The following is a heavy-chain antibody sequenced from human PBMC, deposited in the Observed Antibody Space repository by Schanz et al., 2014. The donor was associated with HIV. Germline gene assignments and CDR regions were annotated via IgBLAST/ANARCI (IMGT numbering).Heavy chain of an antibody. J-gene: IGHJ6*02. D-gene: IGHD3-16*01. CDR2: ISHDGRNK. V-gene: IGHV3-30*18. CDR1: GFTFSSYG. Sequence: QVHLVESGGGVVQPGRSLRLSCAASGFTFSSYGMYWVRQAPGKGLEWVAVISHDGRNKKFANSVKGRFTISRDNSKNTLYLQMKSLRAEDTAVYYCAKDRNWYDDRYRGKGNYYYYYGMDVWGQWTTVTVSS. CDR3: AKDRNWYDDRYRGKGNYYYYYGMDV.